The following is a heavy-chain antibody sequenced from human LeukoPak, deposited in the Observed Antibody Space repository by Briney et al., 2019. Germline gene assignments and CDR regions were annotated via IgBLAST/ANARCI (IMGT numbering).Heavy chain of an antibody. CDR3: ARGVSDFHY. Sequence: PSETLSLTCTVSGGSISSDSYFWTWIRQPAGKGLEWIGRIYTTGSTNYNPSLKSRVTISVDTSKNQLSLRLSSVTAADTAVYYCARGVSDFHYWGQGTLVTVSS. CDR2: IYTTGST. D-gene: IGHD6-19*01. J-gene: IGHJ4*02. CDR1: GGSISSDSYF. V-gene: IGHV4-61*02.